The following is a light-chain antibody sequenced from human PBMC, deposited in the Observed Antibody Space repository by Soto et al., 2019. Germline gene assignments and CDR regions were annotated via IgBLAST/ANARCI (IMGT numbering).Light chain of an antibody. CDR1: RPVVRHY. CDR2: DAV. CDR3: QQNGRSPT. J-gene: IGKJ3*01. V-gene: IGKV3-20*01. Sequence: EIVLTQSPDALSLSPGERVSLSCRARRPVVRHYIAWYHQKPGQAPRLLIHDAVSRAAGIPDRFSGSDSASGTDFTLFISRLEPEDCGVFYCQQNGRSPTFGPGTKVEVK.